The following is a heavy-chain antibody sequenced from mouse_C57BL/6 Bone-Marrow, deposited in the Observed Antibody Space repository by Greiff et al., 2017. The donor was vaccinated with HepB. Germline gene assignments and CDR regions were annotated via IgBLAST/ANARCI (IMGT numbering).Heavy chain of an antibody. J-gene: IGHJ2*01. Sequence: ESGAELVRPGASVTLSCKASGYTFTDYEMHWVKQTPVHGLEWIGAIDPETGGTAYNQKFKGKAILTADKSSSTAYMELRSLTSEDSAVYYCTRGGSPGYWGQGTTLTVSS. CDR1: GYTFTDYE. CDR3: TRGGSPGY. V-gene: IGHV1-15*01. CDR2: IDPETGGT.